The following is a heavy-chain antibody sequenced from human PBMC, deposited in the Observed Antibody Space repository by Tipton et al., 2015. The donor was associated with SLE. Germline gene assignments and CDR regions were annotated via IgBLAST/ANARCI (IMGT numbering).Heavy chain of an antibody. CDR3: ATRRESSSWFYDAFDI. D-gene: IGHD6-13*01. CDR1: GFTFSSYG. Sequence: VQLVQSGGGVVQPGGSLRLSCAASGFTFSSYGMHWVRQAPGKGLEWVAFIRYDGSNKYYADSVKGRFTISRDNAKNSLYLQMNSLRAEDTAVYYCATRRESSSWFYDAFDIWGQGTMVTVSS. CDR2: IRYDGSNK. V-gene: IGHV3-30*02. J-gene: IGHJ3*02.